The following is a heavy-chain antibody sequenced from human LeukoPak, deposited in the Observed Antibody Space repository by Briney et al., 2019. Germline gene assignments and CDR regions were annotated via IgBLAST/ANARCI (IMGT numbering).Heavy chain of an antibody. J-gene: IGHJ4*02. V-gene: IGHV3-23*01. Sequence: GGSLRLSCAASGFTFSSYGMSWVRQAPGKGLEWVSAISGSGGSTYYADSVKGRFTISRDNSKNTLYLQMNSLRAEDRAVYYCAKDGSSSWYGSIDYWGQGTLVTVSS. CDR2: ISGSGGST. CDR1: GFTFSSYG. D-gene: IGHD6-13*01. CDR3: AKDGSSSWYGSIDY.